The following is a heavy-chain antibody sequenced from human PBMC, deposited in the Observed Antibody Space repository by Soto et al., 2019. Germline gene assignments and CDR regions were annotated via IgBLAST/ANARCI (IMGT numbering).Heavy chain of an antibody. D-gene: IGHD3-22*01. V-gene: IGHV4-30-4*01. CDR2: IYYSGST. CDR3: ASLLYYDSSGLDY. CDR1: GGSISSGDYY. J-gene: IGHJ4*02. Sequence: SETLSLTCTVSGGSISSGDYYWSWIRQPPGKGLEWIGYIYYSGSTYYNPSLKSRVTISVDTSKNQFSLKLSSVTAADTAVYYCASLLYYDSSGLDYWGQGTLVTVSS.